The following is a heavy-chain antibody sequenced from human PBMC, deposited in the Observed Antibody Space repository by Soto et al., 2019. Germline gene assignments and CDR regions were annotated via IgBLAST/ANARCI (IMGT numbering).Heavy chain of an antibody. V-gene: IGHV4-34*01. CDR3: ARGGEWEALDY. Sequence: ASETLSLTCAVYGGSFSGYYWSWIRQPPGKGLEWIGEINHSGSTNYNPSLKSRVTISVDTSKNQFSLKLSSVTAADTAVYYCARGGEWEALDYWGQGTLVTVSS. J-gene: IGHJ4*02. D-gene: IGHD1-26*01. CDR2: INHSGST. CDR1: GGSFSGYY.